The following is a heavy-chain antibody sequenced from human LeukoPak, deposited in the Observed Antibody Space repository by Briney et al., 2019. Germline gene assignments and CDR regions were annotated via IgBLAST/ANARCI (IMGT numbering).Heavy chain of an antibody. Sequence: GGSLRLSCAASGFTFSSYSMNWVRQAPGQGLEWVSSISSSSTYISYADSVKGRFTISRDNAKNSLYLQMNSLRAEDTAVYYCASTIAVAGTGDYWGQGTLVTVSS. D-gene: IGHD6-19*01. J-gene: IGHJ4*02. V-gene: IGHV3-21*01. CDR2: ISSSSTYI. CDR1: GFTFSSYS. CDR3: ASTIAVAGTGDY.